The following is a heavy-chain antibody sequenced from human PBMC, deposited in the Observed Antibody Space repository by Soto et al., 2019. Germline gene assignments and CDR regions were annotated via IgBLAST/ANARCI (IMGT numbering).Heavy chain of an antibody. CDR2: ISGSGGST. CDR3: TTDLHDYRNKFDP. J-gene: IGHJ5*02. V-gene: IGHV3-23*01. Sequence: GGSLRLSCAASGFTFSSYAMSWVRQAPGKGLEWVSAISGSGGSTYYADSVKGRFTISRDNSKNTLYLQMNSLKTEDTAVYYCTTDLHDYRNKFDPWGQGTLVTVSS. CDR1: GFTFSSYA. D-gene: IGHD4-4*01.